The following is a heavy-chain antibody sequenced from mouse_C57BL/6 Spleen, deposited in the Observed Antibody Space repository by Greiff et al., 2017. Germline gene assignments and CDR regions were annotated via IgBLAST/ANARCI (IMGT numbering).Heavy chain of an antibody. Sequence: VQLQQSGAELVKPGASVKISCKASGYAFSSYWMNWVKQRPGKGLEWIGQIYPGDGDTTYNGKFKGKDTLTADKSSSTAYMQLSSLTSEDSAVYFCARSGDDGFDYWGQGTTLTVSS. CDR2: IYPGDGDT. J-gene: IGHJ2*01. CDR3: ARSGDDGFDY. CDR1: GYAFSSYW. V-gene: IGHV1-80*01.